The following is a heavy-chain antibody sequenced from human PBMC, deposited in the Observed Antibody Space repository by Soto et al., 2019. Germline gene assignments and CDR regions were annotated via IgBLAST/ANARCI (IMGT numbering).Heavy chain of an antibody. D-gene: IGHD2-2*02. J-gene: IGHJ6*02. V-gene: IGHV1-24*01. CDR1: GYTLTELS. Sequence: RASVKVSCKVSGYTLTELSMHWVRQAPGKGLEWMGGFDPEDGETIYAQKFQGRVTMTEDTSTDTAYMELSSLRSEDTAVYYCATWIRGFCSSTSCYTGLYYYGMDVWGQGTTVTVSS. CDR3: ATWIRGFCSSTSCYTGLYYYGMDV. CDR2: FDPEDGET.